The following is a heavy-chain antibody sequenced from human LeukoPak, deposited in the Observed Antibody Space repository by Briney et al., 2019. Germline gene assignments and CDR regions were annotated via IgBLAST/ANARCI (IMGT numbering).Heavy chain of an antibody. J-gene: IGHJ4*02. D-gene: IGHD1-26*01. CDR2: IIPILGIA. V-gene: IGHV1-69*04. CDR1: GGTFSIYA. Sequence: SVKVSCKASGGTFSIYAISWVRQGPGQGLEWMGRIIPILGIANYAQKFQGRVTITADKSTSTAYMELSSLRSEDTAVYYCARDGSGSKPYWGQGTLVTVSS. CDR3: ARDGSGSKPY.